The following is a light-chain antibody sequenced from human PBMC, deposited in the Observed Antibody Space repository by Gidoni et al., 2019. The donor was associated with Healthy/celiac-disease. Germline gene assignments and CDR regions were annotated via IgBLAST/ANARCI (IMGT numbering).Light chain of an antibody. CDR3: SSYTSSSTLHV. CDR1: SSDVGGYNY. J-gene: IGLJ1*01. Sequence: QSALTQPASVSGSPGQSITISCTGTSSDVGGYNYVSWYQQHPGKAPKLMIYYVSNRPSVVSNRFSGSKSGNTASLTISGLQAEDEADYYCSSYTSSSTLHVFGTGTKVTVL. CDR2: YVS. V-gene: IGLV2-14*01.